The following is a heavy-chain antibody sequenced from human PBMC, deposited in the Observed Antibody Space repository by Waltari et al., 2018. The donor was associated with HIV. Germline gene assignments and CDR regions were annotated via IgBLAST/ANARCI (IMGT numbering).Heavy chain of an antibody. CDR3: AIQYNPLNNYYYGMDV. D-gene: IGHD1-1*01. Sequence: EVQLLESGGGLVPPGGSLSLSRVGYGLIFRNYGMTWVRQAPGKGLEWFSGLSGSGGSTHYADSVKGRFTISRDNSNNTSYLQMNSLRAEDTAVYYCAIQYNPLNNYYYGMDVWGQGTTVTVSS. V-gene: IGHV3-23*01. CDR2: LSGSGGST. CDR1: GLIFRNYG. J-gene: IGHJ6*02.